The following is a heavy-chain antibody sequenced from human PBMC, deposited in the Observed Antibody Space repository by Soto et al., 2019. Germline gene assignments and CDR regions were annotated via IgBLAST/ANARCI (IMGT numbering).Heavy chain of an antibody. CDR3: ARDREYCSSTSCYMIGMDV. D-gene: IGHD2-2*02. V-gene: IGHV1-2*04. CDR2: INPNSGGT. CDR1: GYTFTGYY. J-gene: IGHJ6*02. Sequence: ASVKVSCKASGYTFTGYYMHWVRQAPGQGLEWMGWINPNSGGTNYAQKFQGWVTMTRDTSISTAYMELSRLRSDDTAVYYCARDREYCSSTSCYMIGMDVWGQGTTVTVSS.